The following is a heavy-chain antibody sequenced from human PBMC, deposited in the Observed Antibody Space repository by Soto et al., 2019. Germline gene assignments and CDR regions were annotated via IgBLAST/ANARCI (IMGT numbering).Heavy chain of an antibody. D-gene: IGHD3-3*01. CDR2: IRAKAYTGTT. J-gene: IGHJ6*03. CDR1: GFTFGDYG. Sequence: PGGSLRLSCTAAGFTFGDYGMSWIRQAPGKGLEWVSFIRAKAYTGTTEYAASVKGRFTISRDDSKGIAYLQMDSLNTEDTGVYYCARDLRVKPFGKVHYYTDVWGKGTTVTVSS. V-gene: IGHV3-49*03. CDR3: ARDLRVKPFGKVHYYTDV.